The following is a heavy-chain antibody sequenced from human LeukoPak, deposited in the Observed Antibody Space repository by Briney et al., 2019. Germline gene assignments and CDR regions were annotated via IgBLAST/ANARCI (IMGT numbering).Heavy chain of an antibody. J-gene: IGHJ3*02. Sequence: ASVKVSCKASGYTFTSYVINWVRQAPGQGLEWMGWMNSNSGNTGYEQKFQGRVTMTRNTSISTAYMELSSLRSEDTAVYYCARGRYDYVCGSYRSGVFDIWGQGTMVTVSS. V-gene: IGHV1-8*01. CDR1: GYTFTSYV. CDR2: MNSNSGNT. CDR3: ARGRYDYVCGSYRSGVFDI. D-gene: IGHD3-16*02.